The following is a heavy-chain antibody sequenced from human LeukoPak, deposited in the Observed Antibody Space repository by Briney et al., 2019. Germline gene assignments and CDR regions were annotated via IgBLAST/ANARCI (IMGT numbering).Heavy chain of an antibody. CDR1: GYTFTSYY. CDR2: INPSGGST. J-gene: IGHJ4*02. CDR3: ARVLYDFWSGTDRYFDY. V-gene: IGHV1-46*03. Sequence: ASVKVSCKASGYTFTSYYMHWVRQAPGQGLEWMGIINPSGGSTSHAQKFQGRVTMTRDTSTSTVYMELSSLRSEDTAVYYCARVLYDFWSGTDRYFDYWGQGTLVTVSS. D-gene: IGHD3-3*01.